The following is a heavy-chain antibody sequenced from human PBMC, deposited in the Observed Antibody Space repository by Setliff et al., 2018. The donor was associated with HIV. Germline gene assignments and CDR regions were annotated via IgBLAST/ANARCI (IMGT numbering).Heavy chain of an antibody. CDR2: IYYSGST. Sequence: SETLSLTCTVSGGSISSSSYYWGWIRQPPGKGLEWIGSIYYSGSTYYNPSLKSRVTISVDPSKNQFSLKLSSVTAADTAVYYCARLPNNNGEYSSGWYARNWFDPWGQGTLVTVSS. D-gene: IGHD6-19*01. CDR3: ARLPNNNGEYSSGWYARNWFDP. CDR1: GGSISSSSYY. J-gene: IGHJ5*02. V-gene: IGHV4-39*01.